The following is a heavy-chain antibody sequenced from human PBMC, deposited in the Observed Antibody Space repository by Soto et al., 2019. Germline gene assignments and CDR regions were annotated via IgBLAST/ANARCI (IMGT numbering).Heavy chain of an antibody. V-gene: IGHV3-23*01. CDR1: GFTFNNYG. D-gene: IGHD5-18*01. CDR3: AKKSAMAPLKGWFDP. J-gene: IGHJ5*02. Sequence: EVQLLESGGGLVQPGGSLRLSCTASGFTFNNYGIMWVRQAPGKGLEWVSAIWYGGDKTYYSDSVKGRFNISSDNSKNTVYLHMDSLRGDDTAVYYCAKKSAMAPLKGWFDPWGQGTLVTVSA. CDR2: IWYGGDKT.